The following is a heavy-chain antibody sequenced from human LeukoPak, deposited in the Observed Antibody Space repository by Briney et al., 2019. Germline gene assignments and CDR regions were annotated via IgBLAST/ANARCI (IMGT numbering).Heavy chain of an antibody. CDR1: GFSISTYP. V-gene: IGHV3-30*04. CDR2: MSFDGSDQ. Sequence: GGSLRLSCVVSGFSISTYPIHWVRQAPGKGLEWVAVMSFDGSDQYYADFVKGRFSISRDISKNTVFLQMNSLRPEDTAFYYCARDGPSDYWGQGTLVTVSS. CDR3: ARDGPSDY. J-gene: IGHJ4*02.